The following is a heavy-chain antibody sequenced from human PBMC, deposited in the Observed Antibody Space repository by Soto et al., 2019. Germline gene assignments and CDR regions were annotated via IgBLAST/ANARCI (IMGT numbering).Heavy chain of an antibody. Sequence: QLQLQESGPGLVKPSETLSLTCTVSGGSITSTYSYWGWIRQPPGKGLEWIGSVYYTGTTNYKPSLGSRVTISAHTSKNQFCQKLNSVTAADTAVYYCARLPTHTELTAYATHFFDYWGQGTLITVSS. CDR3: ARLPTHTELTAYATHFFDY. CDR1: GGSITSTYSY. D-gene: IGHD2-21*01. J-gene: IGHJ4*02. V-gene: IGHV4-39*01. CDR2: VYYTGTT.